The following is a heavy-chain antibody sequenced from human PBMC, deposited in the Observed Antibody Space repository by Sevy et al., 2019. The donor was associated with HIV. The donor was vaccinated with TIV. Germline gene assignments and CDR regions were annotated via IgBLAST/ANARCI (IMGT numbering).Heavy chain of an antibody. Sequence: WGSLRLSCAASGFTFSSYAMSWVRQAPGKGLEWVSAISGSGGSTYYADSVKGRFTISRDNSKNTLYLQMNSLRAEDTAVYYCAKGQGYSYGLTVAFDIWGQGTMVTVSS. J-gene: IGHJ3*02. CDR2: ISGSGGST. D-gene: IGHD5-18*01. CDR1: GFTFSSYA. CDR3: AKGQGYSYGLTVAFDI. V-gene: IGHV3-23*01.